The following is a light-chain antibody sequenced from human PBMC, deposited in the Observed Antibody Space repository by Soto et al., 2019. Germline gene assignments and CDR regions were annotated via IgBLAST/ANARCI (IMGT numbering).Light chain of an antibody. CDR3: SSYASSGTLV. V-gene: IGLV2-14*01. J-gene: IGLJ1*01. CDR1: SSDIGNYDF. Sequence: QSALTQPASVSGSPGQSITISCTGTSSDIGNYDFVSWYQQHPGKAPRLMIYEVSYRPSGVSDRFSGSKSGNTASLTISGLQAEDEADYYCSSYASSGTLVFGTGTKLTVL. CDR2: EVS.